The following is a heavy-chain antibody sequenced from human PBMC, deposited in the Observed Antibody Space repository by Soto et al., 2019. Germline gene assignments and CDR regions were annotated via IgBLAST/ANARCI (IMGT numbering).Heavy chain of an antibody. D-gene: IGHD2-2*01. CDR1: ELTISTYS. J-gene: IGHJ4*02. Sequence: GGSLRLSSAASELTISTYSINCVRQSPCKGLEWISYISSTGSNIYYADSVKGRFTISRDNARNSLYLQMNSLRDEDTAVYYCARDSCRNTSCAANYWGQGTLVTVSS. CDR2: ISSTGSNI. CDR3: ARDSCRNTSCAANY. V-gene: IGHV3-48*02.